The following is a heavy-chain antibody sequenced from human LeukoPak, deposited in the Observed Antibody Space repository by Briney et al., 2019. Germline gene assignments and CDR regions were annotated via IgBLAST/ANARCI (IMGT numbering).Heavy chain of an antibody. CDR3: AVDAYYDILTGYK. Sequence: GASVKVSCKASGYTFTSYYMYWVRQAPGQGLEWMGIINPSGGSTSYAQKFQGRVTMTRDTSTSTVYMELSSLRSEDTAVYYCAVDAYYDILTGYKWGQGTLVTVSS. CDR1: GYTFTSYY. CDR2: INPSGGST. D-gene: IGHD3-9*01. V-gene: IGHV1-46*03. J-gene: IGHJ4*02.